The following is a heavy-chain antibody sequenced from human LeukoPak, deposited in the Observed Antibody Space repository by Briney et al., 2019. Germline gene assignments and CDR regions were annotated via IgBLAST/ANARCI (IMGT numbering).Heavy chain of an antibody. CDR1: GGTFSSYA. V-gene: IGHV1-69*04. D-gene: IGHD2-2*02. J-gene: IGHJ5*02. CDR2: IIPILGIA. CDR3: ARDRCSSTSCYRRNNWFDP. Sequence: SVKVSCKASGGTFSSYAISWVRQAPGQGLEWMGRIIPILGIANYAQKFQGRVTITADKSTSTAYMELSSLRSEDTAVYYCARDRCSSTSCYRRNNWFDPWGQGTLVTVSS.